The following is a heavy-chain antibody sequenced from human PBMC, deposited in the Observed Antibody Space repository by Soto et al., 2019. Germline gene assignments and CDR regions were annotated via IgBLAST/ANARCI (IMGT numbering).Heavy chain of an antibody. D-gene: IGHD3-10*01. CDR2: IHPGDSET. V-gene: IGHV5-51*01. CDR1: GYSFTSYY. CDR3: ARQRITRVRGVSSSGLDV. J-gene: IGHJ6*02. Sequence: ASLRVSCKGSGYSFTSYYIAWVRQMPGKGLEWMGIIHPGDSETRYSPSFQGHVIISADKSISSAYLQWSSLEAADTATYYCARQRITRVRGVSSSGLDVWGQGTTVTVSS.